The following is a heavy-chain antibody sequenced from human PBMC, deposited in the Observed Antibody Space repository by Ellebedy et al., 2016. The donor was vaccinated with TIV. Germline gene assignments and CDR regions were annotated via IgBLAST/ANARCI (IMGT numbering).Heavy chain of an antibody. CDR1: GGSIRSYY. D-gene: IGHD6-13*01. Sequence: MPSETLSLTCTVSGGSIRSYYWSWIRQSPGKGLNWIGYIYYTGSTNYNPSLTSRVTISVDTSKNQFSLKQRSVTAADTAVYYCARVRAAAGMAHFDNWGQGTLVTVSS. CDR3: ARVRAAAGMAHFDN. V-gene: IGHV4-59*01. J-gene: IGHJ4*02. CDR2: IYYTGST.